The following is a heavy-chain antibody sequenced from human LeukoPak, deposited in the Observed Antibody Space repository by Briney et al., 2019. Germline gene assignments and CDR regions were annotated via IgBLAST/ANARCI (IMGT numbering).Heavy chain of an antibody. CDR1: GFTFSSYG. J-gene: IGHJ4*02. CDR3: AKGTGYSGTRQFDY. Sequence: GGTLRLSCAASGFTFSSYGMSWVRQAPGKGLEWVSAISGSGGSTYYADSVKGRFTISRDNSKNTLYLQMNSLRAEDTAVYYCAKGTGYSGTRQFDYWGQGTLVTVSS. V-gene: IGHV3-23*01. CDR2: ISGSGGST. D-gene: IGHD6-13*01.